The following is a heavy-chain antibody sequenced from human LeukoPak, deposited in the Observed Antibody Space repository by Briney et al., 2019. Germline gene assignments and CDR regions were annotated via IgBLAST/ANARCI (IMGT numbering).Heavy chain of an antibody. J-gene: IGHJ4*02. V-gene: IGHV3-23*01. CDR1: GFTFSSYA. CDR3: AKETYYYDSSGYLFDY. D-gene: IGHD3-22*01. CDR2: ISGSGGST. Sequence: GGSRRLSCAASGFTFSSYAMSWVRQAPGKGLEWVSAISGSGGSTYYADSVKGRFTISRDNSKNTLHLQMNSLRAEPTAVYYCAKETYYYDSSGYLFDYWGQGTLVTVSS.